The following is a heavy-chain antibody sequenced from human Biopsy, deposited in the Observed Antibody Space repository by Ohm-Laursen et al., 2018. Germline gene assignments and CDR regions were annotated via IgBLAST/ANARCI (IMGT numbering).Heavy chain of an antibody. CDR2: INQAGTT. CDR1: GKTFSDYQ. Sequence: TLSLTWAVFGKTFSDYQWSWIRQPPGKGLEWIGQINQAGTTNYNPSLKRRVSISADASKYEFSLRLSSVTAADTAVYLCGNEVHGRDYWGLGAQVTVSS. J-gene: IGHJ4*02. D-gene: IGHD2-15*01. CDR3: GNEVHGRDY. V-gene: IGHV4-34*08.